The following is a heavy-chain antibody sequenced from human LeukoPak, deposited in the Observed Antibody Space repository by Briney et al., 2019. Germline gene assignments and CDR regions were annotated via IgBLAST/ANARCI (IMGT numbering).Heavy chain of an antibody. D-gene: IGHD1-1*01. CDR2: ISYDGSNK. CDR1: GFTFSSYG. Sequence: GGSLRLSCAASGFTFSSYGMHWVRQAPGKGLEWVAVISYDGSNKYYADSVKGRFTISRDNAKNSLYLQMNSLRAEDTAVYYCARGGNAEYWGQGTLVTVSS. V-gene: IGHV3-30*03. J-gene: IGHJ4*02. CDR3: ARGGNAEY.